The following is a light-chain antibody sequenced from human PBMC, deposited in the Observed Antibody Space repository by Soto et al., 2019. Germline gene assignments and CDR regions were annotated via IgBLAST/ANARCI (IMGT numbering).Light chain of an antibody. J-gene: IGKJ4*01. CDR3: QQYDNLPLT. Sequence: DIQMTQSPSSLSASVGDRVTITCQASQDISNYLNWYQQKPGKAPKLLIYDASNLETGVPSRFSGSGSGTDFTFTISSLQPEDIATYSCQQYDNLPLTFGGGTKVESK. V-gene: IGKV1-33*01. CDR1: QDISNY. CDR2: DAS.